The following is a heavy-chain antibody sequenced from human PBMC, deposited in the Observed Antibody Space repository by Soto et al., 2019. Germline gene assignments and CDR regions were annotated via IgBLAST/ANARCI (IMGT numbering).Heavy chain of an antibody. D-gene: IGHD2-2*02. CDR2: INAGNGNT. V-gene: IGHV1-3*01. CDR1: GYTFTSYA. Sequence: QVQLVQSGAEVKKPGASVKVSCKASGYTFTSYAMHWVRQAPGQRREWMGWINAGNGNTKYSQKFQGRVTITRDTSASTAYMELSSLRSEDTAVYYCARFFTVPAAIGYWGQGTLVTVSS. CDR3: ARFFTVPAAIGY. J-gene: IGHJ4*02.